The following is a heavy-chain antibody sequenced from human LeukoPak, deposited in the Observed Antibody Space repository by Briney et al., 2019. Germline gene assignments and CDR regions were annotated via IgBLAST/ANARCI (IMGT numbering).Heavy chain of an antibody. CDR2: ISYDGSNK. CDR1: GFTFTTYA. V-gene: IGHV3-30-3*01. D-gene: IGHD6-13*01. J-gene: IGHJ4*02. CDR3: ARDRAAAGDFDY. Sequence: QTGGSLRLSCAASGFTFTTYAMHWVRQAPGKGLEWVAVISYDGSNKYYADSVKGRFTISRDNSKNTLYLQMNSLRAEDTAVYYCARDRAAAGDFDYWGQGTLVTVSS.